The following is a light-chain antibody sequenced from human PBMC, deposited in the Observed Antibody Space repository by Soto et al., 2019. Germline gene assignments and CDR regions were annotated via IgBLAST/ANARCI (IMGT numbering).Light chain of an antibody. CDR3: QQYGTSEII. CDR1: QSISSY. J-gene: IGKJ5*01. CDR2: VAS. V-gene: IGKV3-20*01. Sequence: EILFTQSPGTLSLSPGERATLSCRASQSISSYLAWYQQKPGQAPRLLIYVASSRATGIPDRFSGSGAGTDCTRTITRLEPEDFEVVYCQQYGTSEIIFGQGTRLEIK.